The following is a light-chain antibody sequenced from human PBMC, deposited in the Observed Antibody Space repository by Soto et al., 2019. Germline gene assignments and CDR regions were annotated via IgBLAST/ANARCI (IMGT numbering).Light chain of an antibody. Sequence: EIVMTQSPATLSVSPGARATLSCRASQSVSSSYLAWYQQKPGQAPRLLIYDASNRATGIPARFSGSGSGTDFTLTISSLEPEDFAVYYCQQRSNWPITFGQGTRLEIK. J-gene: IGKJ5*01. CDR1: QSVSSSY. CDR3: QQRSNWPIT. CDR2: DAS. V-gene: IGKV3-11*01.